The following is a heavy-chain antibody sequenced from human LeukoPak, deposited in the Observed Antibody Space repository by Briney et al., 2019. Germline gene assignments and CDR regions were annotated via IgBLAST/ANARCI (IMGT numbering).Heavy chain of an antibody. CDR2: IYYSGST. Sequence: SETLSLTCTVSGGSISSYYWSWIRQPPGKGLEWIGYIYYSGSTNYNPSLKSRVTISVDMSKNQFSLKLSSVTAADTAVYYCASVDTAMVTIDYWGQGTLVTV. CDR3: ASVDTAMVTIDY. D-gene: IGHD5-18*01. J-gene: IGHJ4*02. V-gene: IGHV4-59*08. CDR1: GGSISSYY.